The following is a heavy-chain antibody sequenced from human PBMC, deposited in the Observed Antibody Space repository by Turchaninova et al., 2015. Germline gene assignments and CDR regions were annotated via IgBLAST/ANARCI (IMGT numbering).Heavy chain of an antibody. D-gene: IGHD3-22*01. CDR2: ISYDGSNK. V-gene: IGHV3-30*18. CDR3: AKDRGYYGSSGYYRRYYYGMDV. Sequence: GFTFSSYGMHWVRQAPGKGLEWVAVISYDGSNKYYADSGNVRFTISKDNSKHTLYLQMNSLIAEDTAVDYCAKDRGYYGSSGYYRRYYYGMDVWGQGTTVTVSS. J-gene: IGHJ6*02. CDR1: GFTFSSYG.